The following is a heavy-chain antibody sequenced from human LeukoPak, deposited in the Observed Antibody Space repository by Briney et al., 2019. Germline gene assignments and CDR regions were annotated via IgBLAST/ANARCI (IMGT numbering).Heavy chain of an antibody. CDR1: GGSISSGSYY. CDR3: ARDQQGGHYYYGMDV. J-gene: IGHJ6*02. V-gene: IGHV4-61*02. CDR2: IYTSGST. D-gene: IGHD6-13*01. Sequence: SETLSLTCTVSGGSISSGSYYWSWIRQPAGKGLEWIGRIYTSGSTNYNPSLKSRVTISVDKSKNQFSLKLSSVTAADTAVYYCARDQQGGHYYYGMDVWGQGTTVTVSS.